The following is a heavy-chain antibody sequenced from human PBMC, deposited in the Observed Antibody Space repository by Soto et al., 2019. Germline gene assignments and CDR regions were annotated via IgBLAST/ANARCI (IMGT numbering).Heavy chain of an antibody. V-gene: IGHV4-39*01. Sequence: LSETLSLTCTVSGDSIGTTHSYWAWIRQSPGKGLEWIGNIHYSGSTYYMPSLRSRVTLSVDTSKNQFSLRLTSVTAEDTAVYYCARHEGNGNVWPLDYWGQGILVTVSS. J-gene: IGHJ4*02. CDR1: GDSIGTTHSY. D-gene: IGHD2-8*01. CDR2: IHYSGST. CDR3: ARHEGNGNVWPLDY.